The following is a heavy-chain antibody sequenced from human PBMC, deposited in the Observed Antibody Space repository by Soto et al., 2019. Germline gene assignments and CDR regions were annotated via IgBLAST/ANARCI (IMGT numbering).Heavy chain of an antibody. V-gene: IGHV3-30*18. CDR1: GFTFSSYG. Sequence: PGGSLRLSCAASGFTFSSYGMHWVRQAPGKGLEGVAVISYDGSNKYYADSVKGRFTISRDNSKNTLYLQMNSLRAEDTAVYYCAKDQTGSYYYHYGMDVWGQGTTVTVSS. J-gene: IGHJ6*02. CDR3: AKDQTGSYYYHYGMDV. CDR2: ISYDGSNK.